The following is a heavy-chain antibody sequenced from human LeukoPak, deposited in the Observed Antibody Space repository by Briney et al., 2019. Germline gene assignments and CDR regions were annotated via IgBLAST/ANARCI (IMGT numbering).Heavy chain of an antibody. Sequence: GGSLRLSCAASGFTFSNAWMSWVRQAPGKGLEWVGRIKSKTDGGTTDYAAPVKGRFTISRDDSKNTLYLQMNSLKTEDTAVYYCTTDYGDYGVAGPRYNWSDPWDQGTLVTVSS. CDR2: IKSKTDGGTT. CDR3: TTDYGDYGVAGPRYNWSDP. J-gene: IGHJ5*02. D-gene: IGHD4-17*01. CDR1: GFTFSNAW. V-gene: IGHV3-15*01.